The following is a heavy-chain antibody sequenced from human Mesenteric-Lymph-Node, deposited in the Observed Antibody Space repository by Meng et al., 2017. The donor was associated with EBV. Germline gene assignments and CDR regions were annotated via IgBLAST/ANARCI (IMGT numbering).Heavy chain of an antibody. CDR2: IYGGNGNT. CDR1: GYSFTNYA. D-gene: IGHD2-2*01. CDR3: ARGIVVEPAASDY. Sequence: QPQLEQSGAEVKKPGASVKVSCKASGYSFTNYAIHWVRQAPGQSLEWMGWIYGGNGNTRYSQKFQGRLTVSTDTSASTVYMELRSLTSADTAVYYCARGIVVEPAASDYWGQGTLVTVSS. V-gene: IGHV1-3*01. J-gene: IGHJ4*02.